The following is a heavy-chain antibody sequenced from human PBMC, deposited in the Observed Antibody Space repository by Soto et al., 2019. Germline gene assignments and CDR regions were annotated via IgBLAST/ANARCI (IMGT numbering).Heavy chain of an antibody. J-gene: IGHJ4*01. CDR2: IGDSDRRT. CDR3: ATGYLASSATVISSLPPIDY. CDR1: GFTFSNYA. V-gene: IGHV3-23*01. D-gene: IGHD2-21*01. Sequence: PGGSLRLSCAASGFTFSNYAINWVRQAPGKGLEWVSLIGDSDRRTHYADSVKGRFTISRDNSKNTLYLQMNSLRVEDTAIYYSATGYLASSATVISSLPPIDYWGQGTLVTVSS.